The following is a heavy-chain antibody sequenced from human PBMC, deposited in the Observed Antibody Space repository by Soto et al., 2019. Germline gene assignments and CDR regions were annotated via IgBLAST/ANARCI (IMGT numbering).Heavy chain of an antibody. V-gene: IGHV1-69*02. D-gene: IGHD2-2*01. J-gene: IGHJ5*02. CDR3: ARQATKGIYCSSTSCYNNWFDP. Sequence: SVKVSCKASGGTFSSYTISWVRQAPGQGLEWMGRIIPILGIANYAQKFQGRVTITADKSTSTAYMELSSLRSEDTAVYYCARQATKGIYCSSTSCYNNWFDPWGQGTLVTVSS. CDR1: GGTFSSYT. CDR2: IIPILGIA.